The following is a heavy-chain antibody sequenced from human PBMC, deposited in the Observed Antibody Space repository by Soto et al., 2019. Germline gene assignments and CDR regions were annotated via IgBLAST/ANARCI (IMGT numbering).Heavy chain of an antibody. CDR3: ITGWPKYFDY. V-gene: IGHV3-73*02. CDR2: IKSKANNDAT. CDR1: GFTLIGAT. Sequence: EVQPVASGGGLVQPGGSLKLSCAASGFTLIGATMHWVRQASGTGLEWVGHIKSKANNDATAYGAAVKGRFTVSRDDSKNTEYLQMNSLKTEDTAVYYCITGWPKYFDYWGQGSLVTVSS. J-gene: IGHJ4*02. D-gene: IGHD6-19*01.